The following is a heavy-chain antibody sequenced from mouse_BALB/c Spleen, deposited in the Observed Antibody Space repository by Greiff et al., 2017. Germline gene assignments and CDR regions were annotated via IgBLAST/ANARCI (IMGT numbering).Heavy chain of an antibody. CDR1: GYAFTNYL. D-gene: IGHD2-1*01. J-gene: IGHJ4*01. CDR3: ASPTYGNYEAMDY. CDR2: INPGSGGT. Sequence: QVQLQQSGAELVRPGTSVKVSCKASGYAFTNYLIEWVKQRPGQGLEWIGVINPGSGGTNYNEKFKGKATLTADKSSSTAYMQLSSLTSDDSAVYFCASPTYGNYEAMDYWGQGTSVTVSS. V-gene: IGHV1-54*01.